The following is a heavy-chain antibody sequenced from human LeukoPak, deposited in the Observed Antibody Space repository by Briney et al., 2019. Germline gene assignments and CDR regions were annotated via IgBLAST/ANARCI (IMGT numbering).Heavy chain of an antibody. CDR1: GFTFSSFA. J-gene: IGHJ4*02. Sequence: GSLRLSCAASGFTFSSFAMSWVRQAPGKGLEWVSALSDSGSSTYYADSVKGRFTIYRDNSKNALYLHMNSLRAEDTAVYYCAKALWGLTLLSSDHWGQGTLVTVSS. D-gene: IGHD2-21*02. CDR2: LSDSGSST. CDR3: AKALWGLTLLSSDH. V-gene: IGHV3-23*01.